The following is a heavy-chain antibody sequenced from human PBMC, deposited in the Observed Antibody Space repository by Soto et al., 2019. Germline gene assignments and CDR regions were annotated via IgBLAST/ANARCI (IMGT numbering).Heavy chain of an antibody. Sequence: ASVKVSCKGSGYTFTGYYLHWVRQAPGQGLEWMAWINPNSGVTNYAQKFQGRVTMTRDTSISTAYMELSSLTIDDTAAYYCARSWGPTWDLDSWGQGNLVTV. CDR1: GYTFTGYY. V-gene: IGHV1-2*02. CDR3: ARSWGPTWDLDS. J-gene: IGHJ4*02. D-gene: IGHD1-26*01. CDR2: INPNSGVT.